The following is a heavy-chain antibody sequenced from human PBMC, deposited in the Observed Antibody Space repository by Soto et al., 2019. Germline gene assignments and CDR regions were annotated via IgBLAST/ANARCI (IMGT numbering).Heavy chain of an antibody. D-gene: IGHD6-6*01. J-gene: IGHJ3*02. CDR2: ISWNSGSI. Sequence: GGSLRLSCAASGFTFDDYAMHWVRQAPGKGLEWVSGISWNSGSIGYADSVKGRFTISRDNAKNSLYLQMNSLRAEDTALYYCAKDISPYSSSSPGTFDIWVQGTMVTVSS. CDR3: AKDISPYSSSSPGTFDI. V-gene: IGHV3-9*01. CDR1: GFTFDDYA.